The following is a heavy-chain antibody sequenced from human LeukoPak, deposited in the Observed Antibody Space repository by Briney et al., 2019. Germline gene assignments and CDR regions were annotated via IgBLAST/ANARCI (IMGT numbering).Heavy chain of an antibody. CDR3: ARDRGSSSSFDY. CDR2: IYHSGST. D-gene: IGHD6-6*01. J-gene: IGHJ4*02. CDR1: GGSISSGGYY. Sequence: PSQTLSLTCTVSGGSISSGGYYWSWIRQPPGKGLEWIGYIYHSGSTYYNPSLKSRVTISVDRSKNQFSLKLSSVTAADTAVYYCARDRGSSSSFDYWGQGTLVTVSS. V-gene: IGHV4-30-2*01.